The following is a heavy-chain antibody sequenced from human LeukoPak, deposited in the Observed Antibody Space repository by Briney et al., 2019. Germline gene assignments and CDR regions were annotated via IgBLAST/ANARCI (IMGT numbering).Heavy chain of an antibody. Sequence: SGGSLRLSCAASGFTFSSYSMNWVHQAPGKGLEWVSSISSSSSYVYYADSVKGRFTISRDNAKNSLFLQMNSLRVEDTAVYYCASTEFLDHWGQGTLVTVSS. CDR2: ISSSSSYV. V-gene: IGHV3-21*01. CDR1: GFTFSSYS. J-gene: IGHJ4*02. D-gene: IGHD3-10*01. CDR3: ASTEFLDH.